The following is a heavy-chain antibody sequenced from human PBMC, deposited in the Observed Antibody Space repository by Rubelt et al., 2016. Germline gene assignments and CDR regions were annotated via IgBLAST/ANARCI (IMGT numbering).Heavy chain of an antibody. J-gene: IGHJ6*02. Sequence: GSGGSTYYADSVKGRFTISRDNSKNTLYLQMNNLRAEDTALYYCAKDDMDVWGQGTTVTVSS. CDR3: AKDDMDV. V-gene: IGHV3-23*01. CDR2: GSGGST.